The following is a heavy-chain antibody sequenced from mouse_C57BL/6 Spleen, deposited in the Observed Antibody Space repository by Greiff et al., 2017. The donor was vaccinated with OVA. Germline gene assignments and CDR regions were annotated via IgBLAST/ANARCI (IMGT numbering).Heavy chain of an antibody. Sequence: QVQLQQPGAELVMPGASVKLSCKASGYTFTSYWMHWVKQRPGQGLECIGEIDPSDSYTNYNQKFKGKSTLTVDKSSSTAYMQLSSLTSEDSAVYYCARRGTAQATDYWGQGTTLTVSS. CDR3: ARRGTAQATDY. CDR2: IDPSDSYT. D-gene: IGHD3-2*02. V-gene: IGHV1-69*01. J-gene: IGHJ2*01. CDR1: GYTFTSYW.